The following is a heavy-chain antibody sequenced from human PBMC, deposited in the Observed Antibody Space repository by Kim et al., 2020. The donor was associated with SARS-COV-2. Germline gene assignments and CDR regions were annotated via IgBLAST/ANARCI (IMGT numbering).Heavy chain of an antibody. D-gene: IGHD6-19*01. CDR3: TTGIHSSGWYYYYYYGMDV. Sequence: GRFTISRDDSKNTLYLQMNSLKTEDTAVYYCTTGIHSSGWYYYYYYGMDVWGQGTTVTVSS. V-gene: IGHV3-15*01. J-gene: IGHJ6*02.